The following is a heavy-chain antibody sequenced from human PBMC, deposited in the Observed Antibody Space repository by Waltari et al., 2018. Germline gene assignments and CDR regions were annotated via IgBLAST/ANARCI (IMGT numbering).Heavy chain of an antibody. CDR2: INQSGST. CDR3: ARGYSGYDRKSYYYYYYMDV. V-gene: IGHV4-34*01. D-gene: IGHD5-12*01. J-gene: IGHJ6*03. Sequence: QVQLQQWGAGLLKPSETLSLTCAVYGGSFSGYYWRWIRQPPGKGLEWLGEINQSGSTNYNPSLKSRVTISVDTSKNQISRKLSSVTAADTAVYYCARGYSGYDRKSYYYYYYMDVWGKGTTVTVSS. CDR1: GGSFSGYY.